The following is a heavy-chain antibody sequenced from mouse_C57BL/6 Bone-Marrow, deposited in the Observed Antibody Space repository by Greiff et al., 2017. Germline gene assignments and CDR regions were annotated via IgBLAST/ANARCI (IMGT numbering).Heavy chain of an antibody. V-gene: IGHV14-4*01. CDR2: IDPENGDT. CDR3: TTVEWLRRGYFDV. CDR1: GFNIKDDY. Sequence: DVKLQESGAELVRPGASVKLSCTASGFNIKDDYMHWVKQRPEQGLEWIGWIDPENGDTEYASKFQGKATITADTSSNTAYLQLSSLTSEDTAVYYCTTVEWLRRGYFDVWGTGTTVTVSS. J-gene: IGHJ1*03. D-gene: IGHD2-2*01.